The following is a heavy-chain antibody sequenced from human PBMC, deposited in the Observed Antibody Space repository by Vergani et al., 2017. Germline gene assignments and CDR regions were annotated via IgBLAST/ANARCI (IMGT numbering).Heavy chain of an antibody. D-gene: IGHD2/OR15-2a*01. J-gene: IGHJ4*02. Sequence: QVQLVQSGAEVKKPGSSVKVSCKASGGTFSSYAISWVRQAPGQGLDWMGGIIPIFGTANYAQTFQGRVTITADESTSTAYMELSSLRSEDTAVYYCARDRGFQGRIYYFDYWGQGTLVTVSS. CDR1: GGTFSSYA. V-gene: IGHV1-69*01. CDR2: IIPIFGTA. CDR3: ARDRGFQGRIYYFDY.